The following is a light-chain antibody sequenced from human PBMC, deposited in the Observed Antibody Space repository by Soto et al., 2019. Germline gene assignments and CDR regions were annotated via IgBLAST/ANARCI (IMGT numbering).Light chain of an antibody. CDR2: GAS. V-gene: IGKV3-15*01. Sequence: EIVMTRSPATLSVSPGERATLSCRASQGVSSNLAWYQQKPGQAPRLLIYGASTRATGIPARFSGSGFGTEFTLTISSLQSEDFAVYYCQQYNNWPRTFGQGTKVDIK. CDR1: QGVSSN. J-gene: IGKJ1*01. CDR3: QQYNNWPRT.